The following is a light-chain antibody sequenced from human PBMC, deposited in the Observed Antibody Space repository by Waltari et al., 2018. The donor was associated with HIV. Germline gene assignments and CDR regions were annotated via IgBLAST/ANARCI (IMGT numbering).Light chain of an antibody. CDR3: YSAADNIGV. J-gene: IGLJ3*02. Sequence: SYELTQPSSVSVSPGQTARLTCTGDVVAKKYARWFQQKPGQAPVLVIYNDSERPSGIPERFSGSSSGTTVTLTISGAQVEDEADYYCYSAADNIGVFGGGTKLTVL. V-gene: IGLV3-27*01. CDR1: VVAKKY. CDR2: NDS.